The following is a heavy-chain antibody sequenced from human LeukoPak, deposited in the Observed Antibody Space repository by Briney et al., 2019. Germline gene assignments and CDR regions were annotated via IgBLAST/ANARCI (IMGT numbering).Heavy chain of an antibody. CDR1: GGSFSGYY. J-gene: IGHJ4*02. CDR2: INHSGNT. CDR3: ARSKDGSGFAAY. D-gene: IGHD3-22*01. Sequence: KTSETLSLTCAVYGGSFSGYYWTWIRQPPGMGLEWIGEINHSGNTNYNPSLKSRVAISVDTSKNQFSLKLSSVIAADTAMYYCARSKDGSGFAAYWGQGTQVTVSS. V-gene: IGHV4-34*01.